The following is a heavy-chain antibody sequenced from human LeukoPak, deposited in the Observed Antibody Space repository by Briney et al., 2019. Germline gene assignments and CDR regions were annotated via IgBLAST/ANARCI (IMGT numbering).Heavy chain of an antibody. CDR1: GDSISSYY. V-gene: IGHV4-59*01. Sequence: SETLSLTCTVSGDSISSYYWSWIRQPPGKGLEWIGFLYDSGSPNYNPSLKSRVTISVDTSKNQFSLKLSSVTAADTAVYYCARHGYSSGSLAWFDPWGQGTQVTVSS. J-gene: IGHJ5*02. CDR3: ARHGYSSGSLAWFDP. D-gene: IGHD6-19*01. CDR2: LYDSGSP.